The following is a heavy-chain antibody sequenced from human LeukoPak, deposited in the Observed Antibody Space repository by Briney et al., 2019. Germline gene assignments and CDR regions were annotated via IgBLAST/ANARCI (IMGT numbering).Heavy chain of an antibody. D-gene: IGHD5-18*01. J-gene: IGHJ4*02. CDR3: ARQGVFGGYNYGYGY. CDR2: INPNSGGT. CDR1: GYTFTGYY. V-gene: IGHV1-2*02. Sequence: ASVKVSCKASGYTFTGYYLHWVRQAPGEGLEWMGWINPNSGGTNYAQKFQGRVTMTRDTSISTAYMELSGLRSDDTAVYYCARQGVFGGYNYGYGYWGERTRVTVSS.